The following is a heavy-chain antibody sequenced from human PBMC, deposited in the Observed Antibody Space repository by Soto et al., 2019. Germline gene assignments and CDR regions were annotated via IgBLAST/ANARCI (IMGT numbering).Heavy chain of an antibody. V-gene: IGHV3-23*01. CDR2: ISGSGGST. CDR3: AKGRYGRSSDYHFNL. Sequence: EVQLLESGGGLVQPGGSVRLSCAASGFTFSTYAMSWVRRAPGKGLEWVSLISGSGGSTYYADSVKGRFTISRDNSKNTLYLHMNSLRAEDTAVFHCAKGRYGRSSDYHFNLWGQGTLVTVSS. D-gene: IGHD6-6*01. J-gene: IGHJ4*02. CDR1: GFTFSTYA.